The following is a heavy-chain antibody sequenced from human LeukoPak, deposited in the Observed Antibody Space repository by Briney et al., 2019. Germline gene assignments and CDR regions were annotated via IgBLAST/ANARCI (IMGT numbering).Heavy chain of an antibody. J-gene: IGHJ4*02. Sequence: ASVKVSCKASGYTFTGSYMHWVRQAPGQGLEWMGWINPNSGGTNYAQKFQGRVNMTRDTSISTACMELSRLRSGDTAVYCGAREGNQWLVQTDYFDYWGQGTLVTVSS. CDR1: GYTFTGSY. D-gene: IGHD6-19*01. V-gene: IGHV1-2*02. CDR2: INPNSGGT. CDR3: AREGNQWLVQTDYFDY.